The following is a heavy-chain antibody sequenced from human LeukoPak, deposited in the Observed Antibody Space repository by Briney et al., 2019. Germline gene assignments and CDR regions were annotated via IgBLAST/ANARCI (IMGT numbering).Heavy chain of an antibody. V-gene: IGHV4-39*07. CDR3: ARVYKQQLVLYYYYYMDV. CDR2: IYYSGST. D-gene: IGHD6-13*01. J-gene: IGHJ6*03. Sequence: SETLSLTCTVSGGSISSSSYYWGWIRQPPGKGLEWIGSIYYSGSTYYNPSLKSRVTISVDTSKNQFSLKLSSVTAADTAVYYCARVYKQQLVLYYYYYMDVWGKGTTVTVSS. CDR1: GGSISSSSYY.